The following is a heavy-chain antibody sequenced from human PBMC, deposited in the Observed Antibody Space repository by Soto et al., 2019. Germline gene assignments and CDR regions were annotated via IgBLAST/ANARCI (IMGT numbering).Heavy chain of an antibody. CDR3: ASKDSSGWYGEVAGGYEGMDV. CDR2: IIPIFGTA. D-gene: IGHD6-19*01. Sequence: ASVKVSCKASGGTFSSYAISWVRQAPGQGLEWMGGIIPIFGTANYAQKFQGRVTITADESTSTAYMELSSLRSEDTAVYYCASKDSSGWYGEVAGGYEGMDVWGQGTTVTVSS. CDR1: GGTFSSYA. J-gene: IGHJ6*02. V-gene: IGHV1-69*13.